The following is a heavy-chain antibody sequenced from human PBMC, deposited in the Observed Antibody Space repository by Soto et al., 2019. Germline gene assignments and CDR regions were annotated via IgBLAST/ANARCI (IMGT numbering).Heavy chain of an antibody. V-gene: IGHV4-34*01. Sequence: SETLSLTCAVYGGSFSGYYLSWIRQPPGKGLEWIGEINHSGSTNYNPSLKSRVTISVDTSKNQFSLKLGSVTAADTAVYYCARVGYGSTGFDPWGQGTLVTVSS. J-gene: IGHJ5*02. D-gene: IGHD4-17*01. CDR1: GGSFSGYY. CDR2: INHSGST. CDR3: ARVGYGSTGFDP.